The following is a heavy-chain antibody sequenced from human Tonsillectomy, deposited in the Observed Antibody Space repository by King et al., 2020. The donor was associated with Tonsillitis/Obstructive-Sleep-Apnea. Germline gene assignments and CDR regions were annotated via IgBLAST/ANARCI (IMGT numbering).Heavy chain of an antibody. CDR3: ARDDGHYDILTGYYV. J-gene: IGHJ6*04. CDR2: INPNSGGT. V-gene: IGHV1-2*06. CDR1: GYTFTGYY. D-gene: IGHD3-9*01. Sequence: QLVQSGAEVKKPGASVKVSCKASGYTFTGYYMHWVRQAPGQGLEWMGRINPNSGGTNFVQKFQGRATMTRDTSISTAYMELSRLRSDDTAVYYCARDDGHYDILTGYYVWGKGTTVTVSS.